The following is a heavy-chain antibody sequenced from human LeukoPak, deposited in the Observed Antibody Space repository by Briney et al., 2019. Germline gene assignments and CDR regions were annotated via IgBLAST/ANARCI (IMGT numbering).Heavy chain of an antibody. Sequence: PGGSLRLSCAASGITFSSYAMSWVRQAPGKGLEWVSAISGSGDIIYYVDSVKGRFTISRDNSKNTLYLQMNSLRAEDTAVYYCAKPPDYGGNLDYWGQGTLVTASS. D-gene: IGHD4-23*01. J-gene: IGHJ4*02. CDR1: GITFSSYA. CDR3: AKPPDYGGNLDY. CDR2: ISGSGDII. V-gene: IGHV3-23*01.